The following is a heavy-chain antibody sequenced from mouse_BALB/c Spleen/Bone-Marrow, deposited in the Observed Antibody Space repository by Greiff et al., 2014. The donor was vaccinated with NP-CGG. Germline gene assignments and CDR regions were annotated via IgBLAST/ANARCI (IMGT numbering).Heavy chain of an antibody. CDR1: GYAFSSYW. CDR3: ARVRNWADY. D-gene: IGHD4-1*01. J-gene: IGHJ2*01. V-gene: IGHV1-80*01. CDR2: IYPGDGDT. Sequence: QVTLKVSGAELVRPGSSVKISCKASGYAFSSYWMNWVKQRPGQGLEWIGQIYPGDGDTNYNGKFKGKATLTADKSSSTAYMQLSSLTSEDSAVYFCARVRNWADYWGQGTTLTVSS.